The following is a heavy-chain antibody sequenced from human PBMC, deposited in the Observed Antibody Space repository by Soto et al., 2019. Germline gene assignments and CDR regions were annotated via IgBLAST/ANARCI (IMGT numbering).Heavy chain of an antibody. V-gene: IGHV4-4*02. CDR3: ARVRYCTNGVCTEHNWFDP. CDR1: SGSISSSNW. Sequence: PSETLCLTCAVSSGSISSSNWWSWVRQPPGKGLEWIGEIYHSGSTNYNPSLKSRVTISVDKSKNQFSLKLSSVTTADTAVYYCARVRYCTNGVCTEHNWFDPWGQGTLVTVSS. CDR2: IYHSGST. D-gene: IGHD2-8*01. J-gene: IGHJ5*02.